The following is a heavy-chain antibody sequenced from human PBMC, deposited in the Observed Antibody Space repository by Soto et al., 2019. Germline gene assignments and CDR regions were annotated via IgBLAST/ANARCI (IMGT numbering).Heavy chain of an antibody. CDR3: ARDSGSHYYDSSGYYAPGLPDY. Sequence: GGSLRLSCASSGFTVSSNYMSLVRQAPGKGLEWVSVIYSGGSTYYADSVKGRFTISRDNSKNTLYLQMNSLRAEDTAVYYCARDSGSHYYDSSGYYAPGLPDYWGQGTLVTVSS. D-gene: IGHD3-22*01. CDR1: GFTVSSNY. CDR2: IYSGGST. J-gene: IGHJ4*02. V-gene: IGHV3-66*01.